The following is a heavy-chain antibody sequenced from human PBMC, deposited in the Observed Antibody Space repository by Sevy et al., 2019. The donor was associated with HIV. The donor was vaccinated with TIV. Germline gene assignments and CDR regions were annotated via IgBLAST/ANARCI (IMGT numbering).Heavy chain of an antibody. D-gene: IGHD3-10*01. Sequence: SETLSLTCAVYNGSLSGYYWGWIRQRPEKRLEWIGEINYSGETTYNPSLESQVTISLDMSKNQFSLNLTSVTAADTAVYYCASGLLRQRLWFGEVLPNNWFDPCGHGNLVTVSS. CDR3: ASGLLRQRLWFGEVLPNNWFDP. CDR1: NGSLSGYY. CDR2: INYSGET. V-gene: IGHV4-34*01. J-gene: IGHJ5*02.